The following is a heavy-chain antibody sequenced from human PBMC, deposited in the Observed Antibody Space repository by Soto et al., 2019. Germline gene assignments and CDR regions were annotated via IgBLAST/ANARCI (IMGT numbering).Heavy chain of an antibody. CDR2: INPSGGST. CDR1: GYTFTSYY. V-gene: IGHV1-46*01. Sequence: GPVKVSCKASGYTFTSYYMHWVRQAPGQGLEWMGIINPSGGSTSYAQKFQGRVTMTRDTSTSTVYMELSSLRSEDTAVYYCAREDGSINGTSDGNWLDPWGQGTLVTVYS. CDR3: AREDGSINGTSDGNWLDP. J-gene: IGHJ5*02. D-gene: IGHD1-7*01.